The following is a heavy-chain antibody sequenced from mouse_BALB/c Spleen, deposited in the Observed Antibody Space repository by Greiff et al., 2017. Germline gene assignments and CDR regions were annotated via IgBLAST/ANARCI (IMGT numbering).Heavy chain of an antibody. Sequence: QVQLKQSGAELVRPGASVTLSCKASGYTFTDYEMHWVKQTPVHGLEWIGAIDPETGGTAYNQKFKGKATLTADKSSSTAYMELRSLTSEDSAVYYCTRHTGYWYFDVWGAGTTVTVSS. CDR1: GYTFTDYE. V-gene: IGHV1-15*01. CDR2: IDPETGGT. J-gene: IGHJ1*01. CDR3: TRHTGYWYFDV.